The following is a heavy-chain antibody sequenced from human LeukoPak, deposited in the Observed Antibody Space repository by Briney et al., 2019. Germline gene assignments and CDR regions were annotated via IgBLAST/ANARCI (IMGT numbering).Heavy chain of an antibody. D-gene: IGHD5-24*01. Sequence: GGSLRLSCAASGFTFSSYWMSWVRQAPGKGLEWVANIKQEGSEKYYVESVKGRFTISRDNAKNSLYLQMNSLRAEDMAVYYCARDRWMATLDYWGQGTLVTVSS. CDR3: ARDRWMATLDY. J-gene: IGHJ4*02. CDR1: GFTFSSYW. V-gene: IGHV3-7*01. CDR2: IKQEGSEK.